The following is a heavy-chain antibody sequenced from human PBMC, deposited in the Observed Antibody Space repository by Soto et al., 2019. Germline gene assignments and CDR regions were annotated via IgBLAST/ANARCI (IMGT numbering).Heavy chain of an antibody. D-gene: IGHD4-17*01. Sequence: GGSLRLSCAASGFTFSSYWMHWVRQAPGKALVWVSRINSDGSSTSYADSVKGRFTISRDNAKNTLYLQMNSLRAEDTAVYYCARASPTTFIDYWGQGSLVTVSS. CDR2: INSDGSST. CDR3: ARASPTTFIDY. J-gene: IGHJ4*02. CDR1: GFTFSSYW. V-gene: IGHV3-74*01.